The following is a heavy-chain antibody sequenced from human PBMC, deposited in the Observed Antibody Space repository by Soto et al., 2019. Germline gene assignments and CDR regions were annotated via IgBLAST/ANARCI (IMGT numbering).Heavy chain of an antibody. CDR3: ARDSTNGWGQSFDY. J-gene: IGHJ4*02. V-gene: IGHV3-33*01. CDR2: IWNDGSKK. Sequence: QEQLVESGGGVVQPGKSLRLSCAASGFTFSIFGMHWVRQSPGKGLEWVAVIWNDGSKKYYADSVKGRFTISRDNSKNTLVLQKESLRAEDTAVYYCARDSTNGWGQSFDYWGQGTLVTVSS. CDR1: GFTFSIFG. D-gene: IGHD6-19*01.